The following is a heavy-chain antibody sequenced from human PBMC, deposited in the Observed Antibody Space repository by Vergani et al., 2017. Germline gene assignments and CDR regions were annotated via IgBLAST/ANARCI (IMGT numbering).Heavy chain of an antibody. J-gene: IGHJ4*02. D-gene: IGHD2-2*02. CDR3: ARDYGRYCSSTSCYNVGY. V-gene: IGHV3-33*08. Sequence: VQLVETGGGLIQPGGSLRLSCAASGFTVSSNYMSWVRQAPGKGLEWVAVIWYDGSNKYYADSVKGRFTISRDNSKNTLYLQMNSLRAEDTAVYYCARDYGRYCSSTSCYNVGYWGQGTLVTVSS. CDR1: GFTVSSNY. CDR2: IWYDGSNK.